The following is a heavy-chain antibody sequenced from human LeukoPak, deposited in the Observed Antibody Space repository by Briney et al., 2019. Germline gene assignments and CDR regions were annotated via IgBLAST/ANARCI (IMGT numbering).Heavy chain of an antibody. D-gene: IGHD4-23*01. Sequence: GGSLRLSCEASGFTFRTYAMHWVRQTPGKGLEWVERISYDGSGDHYADSVKGRFTMSRDNAKNTVYLQMNSLRAEDTAVYYCAKVGPPTVVRRYYMDVWGKGTTVTVSS. CDR2: ISYDGSGD. CDR1: GFTFRTYA. CDR3: AKVGPPTVVRRYYMDV. V-gene: IGHV3-30*04. J-gene: IGHJ6*03.